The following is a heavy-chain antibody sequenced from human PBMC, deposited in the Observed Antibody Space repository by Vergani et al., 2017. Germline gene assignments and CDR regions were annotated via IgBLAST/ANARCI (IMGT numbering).Heavy chain of an antibody. Sequence: EVQLLESGGGLVQPGGSLRLSCAASGFTFSSYAMSWVRQAPGKGLEWVSAISGSGGSTYYAGSVKGRFTISRDNSKNTLYLQMNSLRAEDTAVYYCAKDTSSSSDPFDYWGQGTLVTVSS. CDR1: GFTFSSYA. V-gene: IGHV3-23*01. J-gene: IGHJ4*02. CDR3: AKDTSSSSDPFDY. D-gene: IGHD6-6*01. CDR2: ISGSGGST.